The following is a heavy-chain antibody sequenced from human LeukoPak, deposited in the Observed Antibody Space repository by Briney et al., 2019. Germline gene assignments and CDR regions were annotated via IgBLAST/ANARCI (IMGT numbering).Heavy chain of an antibody. D-gene: IGHD3-10*01. Sequence: SETLSLTCTVSGYSISSGYYWGWIRQPPGKGLEWIGSIYHSGSTYYNPSLKSRVTISVDTSKNQFSLKLSSVTAADTAVYYCARSPESGYYFDYWGQGTLVTVSS. CDR3: ARSPESGYYFDY. CDR1: GYSISSGYY. CDR2: IYHSGST. J-gene: IGHJ4*02. V-gene: IGHV4-38-2*02.